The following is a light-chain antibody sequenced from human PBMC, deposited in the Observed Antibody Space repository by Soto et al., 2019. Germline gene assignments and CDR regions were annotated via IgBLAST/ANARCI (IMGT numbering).Light chain of an antibody. CDR3: QQYSQWPLYT. CDR1: QSVGSTY. CDR2: EAS. Sequence: EILLTQSPGTLSLSPGERATLSCRTSQSVGSTYLAWYQQKPGQAPRLLIYEASRRATGIPDRFSGSGSGTDFTLTISRLEPEDFALYYCQQYSQWPLYTFGQGTKV. V-gene: IGKV3-20*01. J-gene: IGKJ2*01.